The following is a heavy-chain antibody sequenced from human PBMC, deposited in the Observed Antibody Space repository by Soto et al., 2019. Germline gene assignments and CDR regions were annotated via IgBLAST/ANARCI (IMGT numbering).Heavy chain of an antibody. CDR2: INPDGGAT. V-gene: IGHV1-46*01. J-gene: IGHJ4*02. D-gene: IGHD1-1*01. Sequence: QVQLLQSGAEVKKPGASVKISCKASGYTFSFDYLNWVRQAPGQGLEWMGKINPDGGATTNAQSFQGRVSITSDASTGTVYMELSSLTSDDTAVYYCAKGRRNTFWGQGTLVSVSS. CDR3: AKGRRNTF. CDR1: GYTFSFDY.